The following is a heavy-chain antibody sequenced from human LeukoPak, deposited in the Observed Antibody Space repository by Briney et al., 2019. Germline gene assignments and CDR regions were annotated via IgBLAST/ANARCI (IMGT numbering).Heavy chain of an antibody. Sequence: GASVKVSCKAPGYTFTRYYMHWVRQAPGQGLEWMGIINPSGGNTSYAQKFQGRLTMTRDTSTSTVYMELSSLRSEDTAVYYCARELVVVPVAPKTDGLGVWGQGTTVIVSS. J-gene: IGHJ6*02. CDR1: GYTFTRYY. D-gene: IGHD2-2*01. CDR2: INPSGGNT. CDR3: ARELVVVPVAPKTDGLGV. V-gene: IGHV1-46*01.